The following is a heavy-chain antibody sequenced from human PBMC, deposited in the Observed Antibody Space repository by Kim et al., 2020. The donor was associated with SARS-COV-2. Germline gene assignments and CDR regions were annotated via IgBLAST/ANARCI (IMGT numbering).Heavy chain of an antibody. J-gene: IGHJ4*02. CDR3: MKGGWGWIWDH. CDR1: GFTFTGYA. D-gene: IGHD2-2*03. Sequence: GGSLRLSCTTSGFTFTGYAMSWVRQAPGKGLEWVSSIDGSDGTTYYVDSVKGRFTISRGNSKNTLYLQMSTLRADDTAVYYCMKGGWGWIWDHWGQGTL. V-gene: IGHV3-23*01. CDR2: IDGSDGTT.